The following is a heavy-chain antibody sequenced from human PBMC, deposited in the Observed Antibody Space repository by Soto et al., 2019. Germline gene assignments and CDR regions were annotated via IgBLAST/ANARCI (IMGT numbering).Heavy chain of an antibody. J-gene: IGHJ4*02. Sequence: SETLSLTCTVSRGSISTYYWSWIRQPPGKGLEWIAYIYYSGITNYNPSLKSRVTISVDTSKNQFSLSLNSVTAADTAVYYCARAMSGYHYCFDSWGQGTLVTVSS. CDR1: RGSISTYY. CDR3: ARAMSGYHYCFDS. D-gene: IGHD3-3*01. V-gene: IGHV4-59*01. CDR2: IYYSGIT.